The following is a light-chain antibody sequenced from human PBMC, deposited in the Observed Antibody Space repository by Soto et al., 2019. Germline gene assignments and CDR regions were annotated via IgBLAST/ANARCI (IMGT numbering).Light chain of an antibody. Sequence: AIRMTQSPSSFSASTGDRVTITCRASQGISNYLAWYQQKPGKAPNLLIYAASTLQSGVPSRFSGSGSGTDFTLTTSYLQSEDFATYFCQQYYSYPPIFGQGTKLEIK. V-gene: IGKV1-8*01. CDR3: QQYYSYPPI. CDR2: AAS. CDR1: QGISNY. J-gene: IGKJ2*01.